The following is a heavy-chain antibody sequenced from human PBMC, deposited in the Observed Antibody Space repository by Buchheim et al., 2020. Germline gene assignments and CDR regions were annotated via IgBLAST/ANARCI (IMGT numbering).Heavy chain of an antibody. CDR3: AREFLAAAGTFDY. D-gene: IGHD6-13*01. Sequence: VQLQQWGAGLLKPSETLSLTCAVSGGSFGDYYWSWIRQPPGKGLEWLGEISHSGSTNYNPSLKSRVTMSLDTSKNHFSLMLTSVTAADTAVYYCAREFLAAAGTFDYWGQGTL. CDR1: GGSFGDYY. CDR2: ISHSGST. V-gene: IGHV4-34*01. J-gene: IGHJ4*01.